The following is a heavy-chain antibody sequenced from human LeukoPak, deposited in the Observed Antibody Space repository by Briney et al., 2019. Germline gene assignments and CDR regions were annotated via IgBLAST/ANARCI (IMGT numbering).Heavy chain of an antibody. Sequence: GGSLRLSCAASGFTVSSNYMSWVRQAPGKGLEWVSVIYSGGSTYYADSVKGRFTISRGNSKNTLYLQMNSLRAEDTAVYYCARNDYGDYHWFDPWGQGTLVTVSS. J-gene: IGHJ5*02. CDR1: GFTVSSNY. CDR3: ARNDYGDYHWFDP. CDR2: IYSGGST. V-gene: IGHV3-53*01. D-gene: IGHD4-17*01.